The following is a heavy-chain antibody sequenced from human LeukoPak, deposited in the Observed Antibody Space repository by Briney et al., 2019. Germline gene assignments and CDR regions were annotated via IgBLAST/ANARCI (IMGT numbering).Heavy chain of an antibody. Sequence: ASVKVSCKASGGTFSSYAISWVRQAPGQGLEWMGRIIPILGIANYAQKFQGRVTITADKSTSAAYMELSSLRSEDTAVYYCAGLVVPAATGSYWGQGTLVTVSS. CDR1: GGTFSSYA. D-gene: IGHD2-2*01. V-gene: IGHV1-69*04. J-gene: IGHJ4*02. CDR2: IIPILGIA. CDR3: AGLVVPAATGSY.